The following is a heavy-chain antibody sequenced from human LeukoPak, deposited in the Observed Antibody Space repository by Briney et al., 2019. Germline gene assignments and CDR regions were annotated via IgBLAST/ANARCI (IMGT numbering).Heavy chain of an antibody. CDR3: VRLLDNDSSGDPDTFDM. J-gene: IGHJ3*02. V-gene: IGHV4-59*11. CDR2: RHYSGKT. Sequence: SETLSLTCTVSGGSISGPYWSWIRQPPGKGLEWIGYRHYSGKTYYSSSLRSRVTISVDTSKNHFSLKLTSMIAADTAVYYCVRLLDNDSSGDPDTFDMWGQGTMVTVSS. D-gene: IGHD3-22*01. CDR1: GGSISGPY.